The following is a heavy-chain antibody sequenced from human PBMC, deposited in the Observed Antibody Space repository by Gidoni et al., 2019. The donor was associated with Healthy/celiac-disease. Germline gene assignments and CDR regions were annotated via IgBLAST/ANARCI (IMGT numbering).Heavy chain of an antibody. V-gene: IGHV4-39*01. CDR3: ARHVSGGLPRPSYFDY. J-gene: IGHJ4*02. CDR2: IYYSGST. Sequence: QLQLQESGPGLVKPSETLSLTCTVSGGSIRRSRYYWGWIRQPPGNGLEWIVSIYYSGSTYYNPSLKSRVTISVDTSKNQFSLKLSSVTAADTAVYYCARHVSGGLPRPSYFDYWGQGTLVTVSS. CDR1: GGSIRRSRYY. D-gene: IGHD2-15*01.